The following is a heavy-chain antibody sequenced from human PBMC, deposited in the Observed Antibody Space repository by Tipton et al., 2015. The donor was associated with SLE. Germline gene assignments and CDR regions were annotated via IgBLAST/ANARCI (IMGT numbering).Heavy chain of an antibody. CDR3: ASLTASSSWSTGDYYYGMDV. Sequence: SLRLSCAASGFTFSSYGMHWVRQAPGKGLEWVAFIRYDGSNKYYADSVKGRFTISRDNSKNTLYLQMNSLRAEDTAVYYCASLTASSSWSTGDYYYGMDVWGQGTTVTVSS. J-gene: IGHJ6*02. V-gene: IGHV3-30*02. CDR1: GFTFSSYG. CDR2: IRYDGSNK. D-gene: IGHD6-13*01.